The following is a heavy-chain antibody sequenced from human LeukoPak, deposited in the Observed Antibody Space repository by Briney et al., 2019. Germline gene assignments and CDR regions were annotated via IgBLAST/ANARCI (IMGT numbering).Heavy chain of an antibody. CDR3: ARGYCSGGSCYEIDY. V-gene: IGHV1-2*06. D-gene: IGHD2-15*01. CDR1: GYTFTGYY. CDR2: INPSSGGT. J-gene: IGHJ4*02. Sequence: ASVKVSCKASGYTFTGYYMHWVRQAPGQGLEWMGRINPSSGGTNYAQKFQGRVTMTRDTSISTAYMELSRLRSDDTAVYYCARGYCSGGSCYEIDYWGQGTLVTVSS.